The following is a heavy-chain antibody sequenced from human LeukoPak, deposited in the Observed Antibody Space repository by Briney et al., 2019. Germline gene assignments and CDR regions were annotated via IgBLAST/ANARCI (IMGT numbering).Heavy chain of an antibody. J-gene: IGHJ6*02. Sequence: GGSLRLSCAASGFTVSSNYMSWVHQAPGKGLEWVSVIYSGGSTYYADSVKGRFTIPRDNSKNTLYLQMNSLRAEDTAVYYCAREKSPTTVTTYGMDVWGQGTTVTVSS. CDR3: AREKSPTTVTTYGMDV. D-gene: IGHD4-17*01. CDR2: IYSGGST. V-gene: IGHV3-53*01. CDR1: GFTVSSNY.